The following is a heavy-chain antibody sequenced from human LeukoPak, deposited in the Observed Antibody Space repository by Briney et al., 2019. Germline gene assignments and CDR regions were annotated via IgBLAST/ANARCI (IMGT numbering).Heavy chain of an antibody. V-gene: IGHV1-69*13. CDR1: GGTFSSYA. CDR3: AREGTEFLVAAWGDWFDP. Sequence: GASVKVSCKASGGTFSSYAISWVRQAPGQGLEWMGGIIPIFGTANYAQKFQGRVTITADESTSTAYMELSSLRSEDTAVYYCAREGTEFLVAAWGDWFDPWGQGTLVTVSS. D-gene: IGHD2-15*01. J-gene: IGHJ5*02. CDR2: IIPIFGTA.